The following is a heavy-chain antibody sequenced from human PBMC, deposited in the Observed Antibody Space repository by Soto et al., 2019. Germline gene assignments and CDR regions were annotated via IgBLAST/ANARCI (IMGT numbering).Heavy chain of an antibody. V-gene: IGHV1-18*01. D-gene: IGHD6-19*01. CDR3: AREGSAPYYYYGMDV. CDR2: INGYNGST. CDR1: GYTFTTYG. Sequence: ASVKVSCKDSGYTFTTYGISWVRQAPGRGLEWMGWINGYNGSTDYPQKLQGRVTMTTDTSTSTAYMELRSLRSDDTAVYYCAREGSAPYYYYGMDVWGQGTTVTVSS. J-gene: IGHJ6*02.